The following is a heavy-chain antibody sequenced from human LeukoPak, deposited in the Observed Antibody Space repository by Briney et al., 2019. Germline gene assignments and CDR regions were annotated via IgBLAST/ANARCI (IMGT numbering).Heavy chain of an antibody. V-gene: IGHV1-46*01. CDR2: INPSDGST. CDR3: ATLMSSVTTTDY. Sequence: VASVNVSCMASGYTFTIYYLHWVRQAPGQGLEWMGIINPSDGSTSYAQRFQGRVTITRDTSTSTVYMELSSLRSEDTAVYYCATLMSSVTTTDYWGQGTLVTVSS. D-gene: IGHD4-17*01. CDR1: GYTFTIYY. J-gene: IGHJ4*02.